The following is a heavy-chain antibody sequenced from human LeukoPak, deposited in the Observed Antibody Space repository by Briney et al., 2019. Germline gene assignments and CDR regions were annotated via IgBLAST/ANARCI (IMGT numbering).Heavy chain of an antibody. CDR1: GYTFTNYW. Sequence: GESLKISCKASGYTFTNYWIGWVRQMPGKGLEWMGTIYPGDSDTRYGPSFQGQVTSSADKSSSTAYLQWSSLRASDTAMYFCARRAYSHEWFDPWGQGTLVTVSS. J-gene: IGHJ5*02. CDR2: IYPGDSDT. CDR3: ARRAYSHEWFDP. D-gene: IGHD5-12*01. V-gene: IGHV5-51*01.